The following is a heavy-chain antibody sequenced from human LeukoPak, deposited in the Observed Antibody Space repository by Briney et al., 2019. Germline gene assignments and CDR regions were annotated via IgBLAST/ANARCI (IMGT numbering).Heavy chain of an antibody. CDR2: ISYDGSNK. CDR3: ARNVLRHFDQCMDV. D-gene: IGHD3-9*01. V-gene: IGHV3-30*04. CDR1: GFTFSSYA. Sequence: GGSLRLSCAASGFTFSSYAMHWVRQAPGKGLEWVAVISYDGSNKYHADSVKGRFTISRDNSKNTLYLQMNSLRAEDTAVYYCARNVLRHFDQCMDVWGQGTTVTVYS. J-gene: IGHJ6*02.